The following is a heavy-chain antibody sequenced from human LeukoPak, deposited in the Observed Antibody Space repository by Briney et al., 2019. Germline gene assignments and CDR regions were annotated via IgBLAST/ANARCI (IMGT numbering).Heavy chain of an antibody. Sequence: PSQTLSLTCTVSGGSISSGDYYWSWIRQPPGKGLEWIGYIYYSGSTYYNPSLKRRVTISVDTSKNQFSLKLSSVTAADTAVYYCARVLYGSGSLYYFDYWGQGTLVTVSS. CDR2: IYYSGST. J-gene: IGHJ4*02. V-gene: IGHV4-30-4*01. D-gene: IGHD3-10*01. CDR3: ARVLYGSGSLYYFDY. CDR1: GGSISSGDYY.